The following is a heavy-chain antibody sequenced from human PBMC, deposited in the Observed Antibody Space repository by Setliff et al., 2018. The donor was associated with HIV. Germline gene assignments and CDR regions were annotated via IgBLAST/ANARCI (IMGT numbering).Heavy chain of an antibody. CDR1: GYTFTSYG. Sequence: ASVKVSCKASGYTFTSYGISWVRQAPGQGIEWMGWISAYNGNTNYAQKLQGRVTMTTDTSTSTAYLELRSLRSDDTAVYYCARGPPIVVVPSALLTFNYWGQGTLVTV. CDR3: ARGPPIVVVPSALLTFNY. V-gene: IGHV1-18*01. J-gene: IGHJ4*02. CDR2: ISAYNGNT. D-gene: IGHD2-2*01.